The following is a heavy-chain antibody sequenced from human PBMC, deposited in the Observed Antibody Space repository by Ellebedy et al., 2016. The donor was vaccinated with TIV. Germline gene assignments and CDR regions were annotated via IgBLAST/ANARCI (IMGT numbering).Heavy chain of an antibody. CDR1: GYTFTSNI. Sequence: ASVKVSCXTSGYTFTSNIIHWVRQAPGQRLEWMGWINPVNGNTKYSQEFQGRVTITSDTSARTAYMELSSLRSEDTAVYYCARGKGGYSGYEGLYNYFDSWGQGTLVTVSS. CDR2: INPVNGNT. D-gene: IGHD5-12*01. V-gene: IGHV1-3*01. J-gene: IGHJ5*01. CDR3: ARGKGGYSGYEGLYNYFDS.